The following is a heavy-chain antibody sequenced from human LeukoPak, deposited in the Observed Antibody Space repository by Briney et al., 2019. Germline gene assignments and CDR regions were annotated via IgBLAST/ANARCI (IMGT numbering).Heavy chain of an antibody. V-gene: IGHV1-69*13. CDR1: GGTFSSYA. Sequence: SVKVFCKASGGTFSSYAISWVRQAPGQGLEWMGGIIPIFGTANYAQKFQGRVTITADESTSTAYMELSSLRSEDTAVYYCARDRLGAARPTYFDYWGQGTLVTVSS. D-gene: IGHD6-6*01. J-gene: IGHJ4*02. CDR3: ARDRLGAARPTYFDY. CDR2: IIPIFGTA.